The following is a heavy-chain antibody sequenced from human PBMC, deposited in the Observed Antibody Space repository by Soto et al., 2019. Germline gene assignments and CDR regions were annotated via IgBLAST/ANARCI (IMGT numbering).Heavy chain of an antibody. D-gene: IGHD6-25*01. Sequence: EPQLLESGGGLGHPGGSLRLSCAASGITFSSYAMSWVRQAPGKGLEWVAAISGSGVSTYYADSVRGRSTISRDNSKKTVDLQMNSLRAEDTAVYYCAKFYCISTGCQAAAAKSTGGWEIWGQGTQVTVSS. CDR3: AKFYCISTGCQAAAAKSTGGWEI. CDR2: ISGSGVST. CDR1: GITFSSYA. J-gene: IGHJ3*02. V-gene: IGHV3-23*01.